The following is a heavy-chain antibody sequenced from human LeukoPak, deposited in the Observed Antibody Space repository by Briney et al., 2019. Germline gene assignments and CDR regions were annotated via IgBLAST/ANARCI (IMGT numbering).Heavy chain of an antibody. D-gene: IGHD5-12*01. Sequence: ASVKVSCKASGYIFTSYAMHWVRQAPGQRLEWMGWINAGNGNTKYSQKFQGRVTITRDTSASTAYMELSSLRSEDTAVYYCARVLGYSGYDLDYWGQGTLVTVSS. V-gene: IGHV1-3*01. J-gene: IGHJ4*02. CDR3: ARVLGYSGYDLDY. CDR2: INAGNGNT. CDR1: GYIFTSYA.